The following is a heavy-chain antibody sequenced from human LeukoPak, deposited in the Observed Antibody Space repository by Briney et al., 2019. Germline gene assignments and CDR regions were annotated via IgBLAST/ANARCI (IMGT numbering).Heavy chain of an antibody. J-gene: IGHJ6*02. Sequence: GRSLTLSFVSSGWTLSRYGMHWVRQAPGKGLAWVAVIWYDGSKTYYAGSVKGRFTISRDNYIHTLCLQMNRLRAEHTAVCFCARDLEALTMVGRVIVHYYYGMEVWGEGTTVTLS. D-gene: IGHD3-10*01. V-gene: IGHV3-33*01. CDR1: GWTLSRYG. CDR2: IWYDGSKT. CDR3: ARDLEALTMVGRVIVHYYYGMEV.